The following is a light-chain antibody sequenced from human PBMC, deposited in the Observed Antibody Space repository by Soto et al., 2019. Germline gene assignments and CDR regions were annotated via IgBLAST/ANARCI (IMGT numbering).Light chain of an antibody. CDR3: QQGNSFPHT. V-gene: IGKV1-12*01. CDR1: QVISSW. CDR2: SGS. Sequence: DIQMTQSPSSVSASVGERVTISCRASQVISSWLAWYQEKPGKAPKLLIYSGSSLQSGVPSRFRGSGSGTNYTLTINSLQPEDFATYFCQQGNSFPHTFGQGTRLEIK. J-gene: IGKJ2*01.